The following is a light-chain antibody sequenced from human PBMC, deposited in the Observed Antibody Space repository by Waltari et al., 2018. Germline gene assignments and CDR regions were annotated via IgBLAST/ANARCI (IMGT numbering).Light chain of an antibody. Sequence: SYELTQPPSVSVSPGQTASITCSGDKLGDKYASWYQQKPGQSPVLVIYQDAKRPSGSPERFSGSNSGNTATLTISGTQAMDEADYYCQAWDSRTGVFGSGTKVTVL. CDR3: QAWDSRTGV. J-gene: IGLJ1*01. CDR1: KLGDKY. V-gene: IGLV3-1*01. CDR2: QDA.